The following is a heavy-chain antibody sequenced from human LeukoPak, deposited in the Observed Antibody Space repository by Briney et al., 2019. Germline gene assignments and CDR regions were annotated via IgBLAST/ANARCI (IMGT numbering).Heavy chain of an antibody. CDR3: ARSRTQNYYDSSGYYPFDY. V-gene: IGHV4-39*07. Sequence: SETLSLTCTVSGGSISSSSYYWGWIRQPPGKGLEWIGSIYYSGSTYYNPSLKSRVTISVDTSKNQFSLKLSSVTAADTAVYYCARSRTQNYYDSSGYYPFDYWGQGTLVTVSS. J-gene: IGHJ4*02. CDR2: IYYSGST. D-gene: IGHD3-22*01. CDR1: GGSISSSSYY.